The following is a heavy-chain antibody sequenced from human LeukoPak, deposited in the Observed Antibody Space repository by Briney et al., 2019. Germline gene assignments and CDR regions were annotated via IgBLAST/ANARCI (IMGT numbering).Heavy chain of an antibody. J-gene: IGHJ4*02. CDR2: IDPSDSYT. V-gene: IGHV5-10-1*01. D-gene: IGHD6-6*01. CDR1: GYSFTSYW. Sequence: GESLKISCKGSGYSFTSYWISWVRQMPGKGLEWMGKIDPSDSYTNYSPSFQGHVTISADKSIFTAYLQWSSLKASDTAMYYCAGHWHSSSYFDYWGQGTLVTVSS. CDR3: AGHWHSSSYFDY.